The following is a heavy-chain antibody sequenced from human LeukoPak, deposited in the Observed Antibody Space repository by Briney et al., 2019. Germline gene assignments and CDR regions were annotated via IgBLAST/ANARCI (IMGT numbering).Heavy chain of an antibody. CDR1: GFTFSSYG. CDR2: ISYDGSNK. CDR3: AKDSGGPFDY. J-gene: IGHJ4*02. Sequence: GGSLGLSCAASGFTFSSYGMHWVRQAPGKGLEWVAVISYDGSNKYYADSVKGRFTISRDNSKNTLYLQMNSLRAEDTAVYYCAKDSGGPFDYWGQGTLVTVSS. D-gene: IGHD2-15*01. V-gene: IGHV3-30*18.